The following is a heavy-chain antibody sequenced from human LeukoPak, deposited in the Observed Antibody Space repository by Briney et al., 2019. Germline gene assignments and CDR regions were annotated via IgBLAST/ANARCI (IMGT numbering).Heavy chain of an antibody. CDR2: IYPGDSDT. CDR3: ARIAAAGLSNWFDP. V-gene: IGHV5-51*01. CDR1: GYRFTSYW. J-gene: IGHJ5*02. D-gene: IGHD6-13*01. Sequence: GESLKISCKGSGYRFTSYWVGWVRQLPGKGLEWMGIIYPGDSDTRYSPSFQGQVTISADKSISTAYLQWSSLKASDTAMYYCARIAAAGLSNWFDPWGQGTLVTVSS.